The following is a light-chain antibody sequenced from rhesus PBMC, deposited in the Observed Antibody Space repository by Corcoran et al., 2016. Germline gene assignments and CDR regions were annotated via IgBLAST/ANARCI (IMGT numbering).Light chain of an antibody. V-gene: IGKV1-28*02. CDR2: FAT. CDR1: QGISSY. Sequence: DIQMTQSPSSLSASVGDTVTITCRASQGISSYLNWFQQKQGKAPKLLIYFATTLKSGVPSRFSGSGFGTDFTITISSLQPEDFATYYCQQYKSYPLTFGGGTKVEIK. CDR3: QQYKSYPLT. J-gene: IGKJ4*01.